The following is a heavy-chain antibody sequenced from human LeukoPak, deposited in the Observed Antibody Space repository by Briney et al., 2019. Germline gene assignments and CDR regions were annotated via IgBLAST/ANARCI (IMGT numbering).Heavy chain of an antibody. J-gene: IGHJ4*02. D-gene: IGHD6-6*01. CDR2: IIAIFGTA. CDR3: ARAGKEYSSSSGDY. Sequence: ASVKVSCKASGGTFSSYAISWVRQAPGQGLEWMGRIIAIFGTANYAQKFQSRVTITTDESTSTAYMELSSLRSEDTAVYYCARAGKEYSSSSGDYWGQGTLVTVSS. V-gene: IGHV1-69*05. CDR1: GGTFSSYA.